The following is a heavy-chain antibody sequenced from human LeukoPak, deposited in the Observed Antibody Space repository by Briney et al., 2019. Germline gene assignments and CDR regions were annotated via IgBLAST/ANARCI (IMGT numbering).Heavy chain of an antibody. CDR2: IYSGGST. J-gene: IGHJ2*01. CDR1: GFIVSSNY. D-gene: IGHD3-22*01. V-gene: IGHV3-53*01. CDR3: ARSQGGTMSLRHFDL. Sequence: GGSLRLSCAASGFIVSSNYMSWVRQAPGKGLEWVSAIYSGGSTYYADSVKDRFTISRDYSSNTLYLQMNSLRAEDTAVYYCARSQGGTMSLRHFDLWGRGTLVTVSS.